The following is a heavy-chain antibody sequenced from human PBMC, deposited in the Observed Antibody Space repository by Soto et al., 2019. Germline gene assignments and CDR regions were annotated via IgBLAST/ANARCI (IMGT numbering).Heavy chain of an antibody. Sequence: EVHLLESGGGFLQPGGSQRLSCVASGFRFNSYAMSWDRQTPDKGLEWVAAISGSGYKTDYAQSVQGRFTISRDNSKSTVFLQMNSLRAEDSAIYYCAKGRSFESSGGCANLWGQGSLVIVSS. CDR2: ISGSGYKT. J-gene: IGHJ5*02. CDR3: AKGRSFESSGGCANL. V-gene: IGHV3-23*01. CDR1: GFRFNSYA. D-gene: IGHD2-15*01.